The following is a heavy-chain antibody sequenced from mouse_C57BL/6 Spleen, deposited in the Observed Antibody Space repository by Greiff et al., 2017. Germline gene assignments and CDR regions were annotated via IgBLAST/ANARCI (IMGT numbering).Heavy chain of an antibody. Sequence: VQRVESGPGLVAPSQSLSITCTVSGFSLTSYGVHWVRQPPGKGLEWLVVIWSDGSTTYNSALKSRLSISKDNSKSQVFLKMNSLQTDDTAMYYCARHGGSRRDAMDYWGQGTSVTVSS. CDR1: GFSLTSYG. D-gene: IGHD1-1*01. V-gene: IGHV2-6-1*01. J-gene: IGHJ4*01. CDR2: IWSDGST. CDR3: ARHGGSRRDAMDY.